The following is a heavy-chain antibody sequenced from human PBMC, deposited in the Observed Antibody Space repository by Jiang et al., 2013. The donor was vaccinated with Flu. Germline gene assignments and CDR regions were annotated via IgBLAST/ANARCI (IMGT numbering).Heavy chain of an antibody. CDR3: ARTHDYGDHTDDAFDI. V-gene: IGHV1-18*01. J-gene: IGHJ3*02. D-gene: IGHD4-17*01. Sequence: GAEVKKPGASVKVSCKASGYTFTSYGISWVRQAPGQGLEWMGWISAYNGNTNYAQKLQGRVTMTTDTSTSTAYMELRSLRSDDTAVYYCARTHDYGDHTDDAFDIWGQGTMVTVSS. CDR1: GYTFTSYG. CDR2: ISAYNGNT.